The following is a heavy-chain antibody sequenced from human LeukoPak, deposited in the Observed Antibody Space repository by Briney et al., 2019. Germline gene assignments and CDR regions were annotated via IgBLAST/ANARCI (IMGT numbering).Heavy chain of an antibody. CDR2: INTDGSST. CDR1: GFTFSSYW. CDR3: ASPIVPAAIHDAFDI. V-gene: IGHV3-74*01. D-gene: IGHD2-2*01. Sequence: GRSLRLSCAASGFTFSSYWMHWVRQAPGKGLVWVSRINTDGSSTSYADSVKGRFTISRDNAKNTLYLQMNSLRAEDTAVYYCASPIVPAAIHDAFDIWGQGTMVTVSS. J-gene: IGHJ3*02.